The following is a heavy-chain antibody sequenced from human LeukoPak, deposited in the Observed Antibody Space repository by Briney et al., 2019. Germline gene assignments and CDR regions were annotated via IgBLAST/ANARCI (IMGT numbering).Heavy chain of an antibody. D-gene: IGHD3-9*01. CDR1: GGSVSGYY. V-gene: IGHV4-34*01. Sequence: SETLSLTCAVYGGSVSGYYWSWIRQPPGKGLEWIGEINHSGSTNYNPSLKSRVTTSVDTSKNQFSLKLSSVTAADTAVYYCARRRTGYYKFVDYWGQGTLVTVSS. J-gene: IGHJ4*02. CDR3: ARRRTGYYKFVDY. CDR2: INHSGST.